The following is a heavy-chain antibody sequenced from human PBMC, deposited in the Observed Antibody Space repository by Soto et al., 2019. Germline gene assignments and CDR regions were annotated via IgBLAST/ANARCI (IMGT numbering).Heavy chain of an antibody. J-gene: IGHJ4*02. Sequence: PSETLSLTCTVSDGSISSGGYYWSWIRQHPGKGLEWIGYIYYSGSTYYNPSLKSRVTISVDTSKNQFSLKLSSVTAADTAVYYCARDRGRGPTFDYWGQGTLVTVSS. CDR3: ARDRGRGPTFDY. CDR1: DGSISSGGYY. V-gene: IGHV4-31*03. CDR2: IYYSGST. D-gene: IGHD2-15*01.